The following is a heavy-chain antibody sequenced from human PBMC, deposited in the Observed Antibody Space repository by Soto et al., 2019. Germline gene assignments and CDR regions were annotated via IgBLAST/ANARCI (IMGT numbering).Heavy chain of an antibody. Sequence: GGSLRLSCAASGFTFSNAWMSWVRQAPGKGLEWVGRIKSKTDGGTTDYAAPVKGRFTISRDDSKNTLYLQMNSLKTEDTAVYYCTTDRDYDILTGYSSWGQGTLVPVSS. D-gene: IGHD3-9*01. CDR1: GFTFSNAW. J-gene: IGHJ4*02. CDR3: TTDRDYDILTGYSS. V-gene: IGHV3-15*01. CDR2: IKSKTDGGTT.